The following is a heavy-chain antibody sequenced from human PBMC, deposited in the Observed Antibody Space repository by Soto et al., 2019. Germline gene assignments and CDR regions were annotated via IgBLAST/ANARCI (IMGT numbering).Heavy chain of an antibody. D-gene: IGHD2-15*01. Sequence: QVQLVESGGGVVQPGRSLRLSCAASGFTFSSYGMHWVRQAPGKGLEWLAVISYDGSNKYYADSVKGRFTISRDNSKNTLYLQMNSLRAEDTAVYYCAKDQAVGAAIDYWGQGTLVTVSS. CDR3: AKDQAVGAAIDY. CDR2: ISYDGSNK. CDR1: GFTFSSYG. J-gene: IGHJ4*02. V-gene: IGHV3-30*18.